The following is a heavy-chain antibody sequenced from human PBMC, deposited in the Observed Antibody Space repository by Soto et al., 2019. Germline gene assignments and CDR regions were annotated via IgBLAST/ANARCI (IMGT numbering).Heavy chain of an antibody. CDR2: ISTYNGNT. J-gene: IGHJ6*02. CDR1: GYTFTNYV. V-gene: IGHV1-18*04. CDR3: AREYRDYDILTGIYYYYYGMDV. D-gene: IGHD3-9*01. Sequence: QVQLVQSGGEVKKPGASVKVSCKASGYTFTNYVISWVRQAPGQGLEWMGWISTYNGNTNYAQKLQGRVTMTTDTSTSTAYMELRSLRSEDTAVYYCAREYRDYDILTGIYYYYYGMDVWGQGTTVTVSS.